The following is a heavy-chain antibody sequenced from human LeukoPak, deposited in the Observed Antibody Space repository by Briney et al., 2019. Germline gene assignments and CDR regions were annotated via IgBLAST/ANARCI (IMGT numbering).Heavy chain of an antibody. CDR1: GYTFTSYG. D-gene: IGHD3-22*01. Sequence: EASVKVSCKASGYTFTSYGISWVRQAPGQGLEWMGWISAYNGNTNYAQKLQGRVTMTTDTSTSTAYMELRSLRSDDTAVYYCARDRGESYYYDSSGQLGAFDIWGQGTMVTVSS. V-gene: IGHV1-18*01. CDR2: ISAYNGNT. J-gene: IGHJ3*02. CDR3: ARDRGESYYYDSSGQLGAFDI.